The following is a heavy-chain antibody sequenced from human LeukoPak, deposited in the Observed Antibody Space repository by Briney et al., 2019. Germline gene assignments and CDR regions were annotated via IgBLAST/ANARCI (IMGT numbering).Heavy chain of an antibody. CDR2: IYYSGST. J-gene: IGHJ3*02. CDR1: GGSISSGGYY. D-gene: IGHD3-22*01. CDR3: ARDGRASDSSGYYDDAFDI. Sequence: SETLSLTCTVSGGSISSGGYYWSWTRQHPGKGLEWIGYIYYSGSTYYNPSLKSRVTISVDTSKNQFSLKLSSVTAADTAVYYCARDGRASDSSGYYDDAFDIWGQGTMVTVSS. V-gene: IGHV4-31*03.